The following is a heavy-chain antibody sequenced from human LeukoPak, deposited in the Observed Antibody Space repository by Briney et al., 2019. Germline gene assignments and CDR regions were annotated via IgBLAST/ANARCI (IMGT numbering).Heavy chain of an antibody. CDR1: GFTFSSYG. D-gene: IGHD4-11*01. CDR3: ARDVQLTFDY. Sequence: GRSLRLSCAASGFTFSSYGMHWVRQAPGKGLEWVAVISYDGSNKYYADSVKGRFTISRDNSKNTLYLQMNSLRAEDTAVYYCARDVQLTFDYWGQGTLVTVSS. CDR2: ISYDGSNK. V-gene: IGHV3-30*03. J-gene: IGHJ4*02.